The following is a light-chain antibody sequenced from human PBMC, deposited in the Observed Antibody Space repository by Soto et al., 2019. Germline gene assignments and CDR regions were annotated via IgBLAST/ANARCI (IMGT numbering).Light chain of an antibody. CDR1: QSVNSN. CDR2: GAS. J-gene: IGKJ2*01. CDR3: QHFDNWPPRHT. V-gene: IGKV3-15*01. Sequence: EIVMTQSPATLSVSPGERATLSCRASQSVNSNLAWYQQKAGQAPRLLIYGASTRSTGIPARFSGSGSGTEFTLTISSLQSEDFAIYYCQHFDNWPPRHTFGQGTKLEIK.